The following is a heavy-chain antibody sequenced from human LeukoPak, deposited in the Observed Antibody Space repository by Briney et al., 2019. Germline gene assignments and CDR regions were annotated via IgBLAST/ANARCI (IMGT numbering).Heavy chain of an antibody. Sequence: GGSLRLSCAASGFTFSSYSMNWVRQAPGKGLEWVSSISSSSGYIYYADSVKGRFTISRDNAKNSLYLQMNSLRAEDTAVYYCARGPNPAHFDYWGQGTLVTVSS. D-gene: IGHD4/OR15-4a*01. J-gene: IGHJ4*02. CDR3: ARGPNPAHFDY. CDR2: ISSSSGYI. V-gene: IGHV3-21*01. CDR1: GFTFSSYS.